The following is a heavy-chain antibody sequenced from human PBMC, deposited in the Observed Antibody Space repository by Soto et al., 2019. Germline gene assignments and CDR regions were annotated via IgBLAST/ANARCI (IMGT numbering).Heavy chain of an antibody. Sequence: SVKVSCKASGGTFSSYAISWVRQAPGQGLEWMGGIIPIFGTANYAQKFQGRVTITADESTSTAYMELSSLRSEDTAVYYCARGGGLWFGELLGISDYYGMDVWGQGTRVTVSS. J-gene: IGHJ6*02. CDR2: IIPIFGTA. CDR3: ARGGGLWFGELLGISDYYGMDV. CDR1: GGTFSSYA. D-gene: IGHD3-10*01. V-gene: IGHV1-69*13.